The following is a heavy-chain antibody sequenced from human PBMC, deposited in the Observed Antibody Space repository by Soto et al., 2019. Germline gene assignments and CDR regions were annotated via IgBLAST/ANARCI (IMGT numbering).Heavy chain of an antibody. J-gene: IGHJ6*02. Sequence: GGSLGLSCAASGFTVSSKYMSWVRQAPGKGLEWVSLIQSGGPTYYADSVKGRFTISRDTSENTVHLQMDSLRAEDTAVYYCARHDVLCDGGRCYGVPLDVWGQGTTVTVSS. CDR2: IQSGGPT. CDR3: ARHDVLCDGGRCYGVPLDV. D-gene: IGHD2-15*01. V-gene: IGHV3-66*04. CDR1: GFTVSSKY.